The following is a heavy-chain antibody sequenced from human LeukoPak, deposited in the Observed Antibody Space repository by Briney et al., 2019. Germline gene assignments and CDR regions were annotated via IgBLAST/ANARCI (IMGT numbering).Heavy chain of an antibody. J-gene: IGHJ6*03. CDR1: GFTFSSYP. Sequence: PGGSLRLSRAASGFTFSSYPMHWVRQAPGKGLEWVAVVSGDGNKKFDADFVKGRFTISRDNSKNTLYLQMNSLRGEDTAVYYCARGQLLLEGYFYYMDVWGEGTTVAASS. CDR2: VSGDGNKK. D-gene: IGHD2-2*01. V-gene: IGHV3-30-3*01. CDR3: ARGQLLLEGYFYYMDV.